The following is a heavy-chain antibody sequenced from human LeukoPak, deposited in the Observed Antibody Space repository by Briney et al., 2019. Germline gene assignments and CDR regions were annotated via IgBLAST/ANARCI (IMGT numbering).Heavy chain of an antibody. CDR3: AKVMISIVGALDY. Sequence: SVKVSCKASGGTFSSYAISWVRQAPGQGLEWMGGIIPIFGTANYAQKFQGRVTITADESTSTAYMELSSLRSEDTAVYYCAKVMISIVGALDYWGQGTLVTVSS. CDR1: GGTFSSYA. V-gene: IGHV1-69*01. D-gene: IGHD1-26*01. CDR2: IIPIFGTA. J-gene: IGHJ4*02.